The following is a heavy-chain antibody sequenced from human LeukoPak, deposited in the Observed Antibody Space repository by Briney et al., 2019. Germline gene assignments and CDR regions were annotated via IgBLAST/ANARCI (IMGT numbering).Heavy chain of an antibody. J-gene: IGHJ6*02. CDR3: ATPAAGTNYYYGMDV. D-gene: IGHD6-13*01. CDR2: ISNDASDK. CDR1: GFTFSSYA. V-gene: IGHV3-30*07. Sequence: GGSLRLSCAASGFTFSSYAMHWVRQAPGKGLEWVASISNDASDKFYADSVKGRFTIPRDNSKNTLYLQMNSLRAEDTAVYYCATPAAGTNYYYGMDVWGQGTTVTVSS.